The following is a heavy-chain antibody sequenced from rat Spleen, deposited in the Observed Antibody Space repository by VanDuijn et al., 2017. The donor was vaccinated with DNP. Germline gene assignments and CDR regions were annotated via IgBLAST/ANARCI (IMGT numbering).Heavy chain of an antibody. CDR1: GFNFNDYW. Sequence: EVKLVESGGGLVQPGRSLKLSCAASGFNFNDYWMGWVRQAPGKGLEWIGEINKDSIAINYSPSLKDKFTISRDNAQNTLYLQMNKLGSEDTAIYYCAKGPNFGGWSDYFDYWGQGVMVTGAS. CDR2: INKDSIAI. D-gene: IGHD1-11*01. J-gene: IGHJ2*01. V-gene: IGHV4-2*01. CDR3: AKGPNFGGWSDYFDY.